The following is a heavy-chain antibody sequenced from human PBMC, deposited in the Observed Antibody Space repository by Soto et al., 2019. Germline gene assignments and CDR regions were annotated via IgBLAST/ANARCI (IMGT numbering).Heavy chain of an antibody. V-gene: IGHV1-46*02. D-gene: IGHD5-18*01. Sequence: QVQLVQSGAEVKKPGASVKVSCETSGYTFNTYYMHWVRRAPGQGLEWMGMINPSGGSTSYAQKFQGRVTMTRDTSTRTIYMELSSLRFDDTAIYYCARRAYNYANMDVWGQGTTVTVSS. CDR1: GYTFNTYY. CDR2: INPSGGST. CDR3: ARRAYNYANMDV. J-gene: IGHJ6*02.